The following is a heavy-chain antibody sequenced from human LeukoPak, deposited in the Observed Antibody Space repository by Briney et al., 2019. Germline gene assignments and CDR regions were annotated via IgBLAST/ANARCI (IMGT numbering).Heavy chain of an antibody. CDR1: DDSFSSHY. J-gene: IGHJ3*02. Sequence: ASETLSLTCAVSDDSFSSHYWTWIRQPPGKGLEWIGYVSYIGSTNYNPSLKSRVTISIDTSKNQFSLKLSSVTAADTAVYYCARDLVTVTKGFDIWGQGTMVSVSS. V-gene: IGHV4-59*11. CDR3: ARDLVTVTKGFDI. CDR2: VSYIGST. D-gene: IGHD4-17*01.